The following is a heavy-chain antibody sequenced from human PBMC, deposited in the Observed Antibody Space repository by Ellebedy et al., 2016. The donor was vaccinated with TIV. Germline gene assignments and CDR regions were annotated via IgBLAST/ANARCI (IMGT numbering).Heavy chain of an antibody. CDR3: ARGGPGGDNWFFGL. CDR2: SGAAGDT. D-gene: IGHD3-10*01. Sequence: PGGSLRLSCAASGFSLTGSDLHWVRRPAGKGLEWVSASGAAGDTYYPDSVRGRFTISRESAKNSFHLQMNSLTAGDTAVYYCARGGPGGDNWFFGLWGRGTRVTVSS. V-gene: IGHV3-13*01. CDR1: GFSLTGSD. J-gene: IGHJ2*01.